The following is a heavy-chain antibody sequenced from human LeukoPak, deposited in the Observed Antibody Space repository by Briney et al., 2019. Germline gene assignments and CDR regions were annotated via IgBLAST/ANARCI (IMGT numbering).Heavy chain of an antibody. J-gene: IGHJ3*02. CDR1: GFTFDDYA. Sequence: GGSLRLSCAASGFTFDDYAMHWVRQAPGKGLEWVSLISWDGGSTYYADSVKGRFTISRDNSKNSLYLQMNSLRAEDTALYYCAKEVKDSSGWYRTETDALDIWGQGTMVTVSS. CDR2: ISWDGGST. D-gene: IGHD6-19*01. V-gene: IGHV3-43D*03. CDR3: AKEVKDSSGWYRTETDALDI.